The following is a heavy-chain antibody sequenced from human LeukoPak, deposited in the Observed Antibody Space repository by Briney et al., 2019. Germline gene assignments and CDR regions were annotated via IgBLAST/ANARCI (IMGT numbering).Heavy chain of an antibody. Sequence: SETLSLTCAVSGGSFSGYYWSWIRQPPGKGLEWIGEINHSGSTNYNPSLKSRVTISVDTSKNQFSLKLSSVTAADTAVYYCARGRFPMVYAISFLFDYWGQGTLVTVSS. CDR1: GGSFSGYY. D-gene: IGHD2-8*01. CDR3: ARGRFPMVYAISFLFDY. J-gene: IGHJ4*02. CDR2: INHSGST. V-gene: IGHV4-34*01.